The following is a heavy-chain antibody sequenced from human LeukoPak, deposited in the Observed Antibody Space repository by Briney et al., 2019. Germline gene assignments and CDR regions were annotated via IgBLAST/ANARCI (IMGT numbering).Heavy chain of an antibody. CDR1: GFTFSSYG. Sequence: GGSLRLSCAASGFTFSSYGMHWVRQAPGKGLEWVSAISGSGGSTYYADSVKGRFTISRDNSKNTLYLQMNSLRAEDTAVYYCANPQRLVPAAHWGQGTLVTVSS. CDR2: ISGSGGST. V-gene: IGHV3-23*01. J-gene: IGHJ4*02. CDR3: ANPQRLVPAAH. D-gene: IGHD2-2*01.